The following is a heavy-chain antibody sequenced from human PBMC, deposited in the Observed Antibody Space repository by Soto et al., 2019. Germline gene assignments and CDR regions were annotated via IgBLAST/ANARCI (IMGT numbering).Heavy chain of an antibody. CDR1: GYTFTSYG. Sequence: GASVKVSCKASGYTFTSYGISWVRQAPGQGLEWMGWISAYNGNTNYAQRLQGRVTMTTDTSTSTAYMELRSLRSDDTAVYHCARDWAAAGPFDYWGQGTLVTVSS. CDR2: ISAYNGNT. J-gene: IGHJ4*02. D-gene: IGHD6-13*01. V-gene: IGHV1-18*01. CDR3: ARDWAAAGPFDY.